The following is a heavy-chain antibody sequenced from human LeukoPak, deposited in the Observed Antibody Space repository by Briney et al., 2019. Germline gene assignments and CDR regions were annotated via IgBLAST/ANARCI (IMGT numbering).Heavy chain of an antibody. CDR1: GGTFSSTT. CDR2: ITPIFRTP. CDR3: ARDSIVVVPAAYYYYGMDV. D-gene: IGHD2-2*01. J-gene: IGHJ6*02. Sequence: ASVKVSCKASGGTFSSTTINWVRQAPGQGLEWMGGITPIFRTPNYAQKFQGRVTITADESTSTAYMELSSLRSEDTAVYYCARDSIVVVPAAYYYYGMDVWGQGTTVTVSS. V-gene: IGHV1-69*13.